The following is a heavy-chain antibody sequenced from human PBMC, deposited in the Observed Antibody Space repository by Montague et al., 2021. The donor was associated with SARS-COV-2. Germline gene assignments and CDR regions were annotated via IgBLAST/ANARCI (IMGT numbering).Heavy chain of an antibody. D-gene: IGHD5-18*01. CDR3: AGYHAWNFYYYYAMDV. V-gene: IGHV4-34*01. J-gene: IGHJ6*02. CDR2: ISHSGST. Sequence: SETLSLTCAVSGGSFSGYYWNWIRQSPGRGLEWIGEISHSGSTNYNPSLESRVTMSVDTSKNQFSLTLRSVTAADTGLYYCAGYHAWNFYYYYAMDVWGQGTTVTVSS. CDR1: GGSFSGYY.